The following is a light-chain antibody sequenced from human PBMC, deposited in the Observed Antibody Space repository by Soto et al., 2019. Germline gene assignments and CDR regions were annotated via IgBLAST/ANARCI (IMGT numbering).Light chain of an antibody. V-gene: IGKV3-20*01. CDR3: QQYGSSPRT. J-gene: IGKJ1*01. CDR1: QSVSNY. Sequence: EIVLTPSPATLSLSPGERATLSCRASQSVSNYLAWYQQKPGQAPRLLIYDASNRATGIPARFSGSGSGTDFTLTISRLEPEDFAVYYCQQYGSSPRTFGQGTKVDIK. CDR2: DAS.